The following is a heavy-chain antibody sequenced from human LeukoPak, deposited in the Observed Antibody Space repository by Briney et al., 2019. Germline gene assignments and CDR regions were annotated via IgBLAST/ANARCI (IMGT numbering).Heavy chain of an antibody. CDR1: GGSFIGYY. Sequence: PSETLSLTCAVYGGSFIGYYWSWIRQPPGKGLEWIGEINHSGSTNYNPSLKSRVTISVDTSKNQLSLKLSSVTAADTAVYYCARGSSWCTPFDYWGEGTLVTAS. CDR2: INHSGST. V-gene: IGHV4-34*01. D-gene: IGHD6-13*01. J-gene: IGHJ4*02. CDR3: ARGSSWCTPFDY.